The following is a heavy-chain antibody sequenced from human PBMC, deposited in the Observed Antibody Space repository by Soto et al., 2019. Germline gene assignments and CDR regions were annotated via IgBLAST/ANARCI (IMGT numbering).Heavy chain of an antibody. J-gene: IGHJ6*02. V-gene: IGHV1-69*12. CDR2: IIPIFGTT. CDR3: ARVEAVAGIYNYHGLDV. D-gene: IGHD6-19*01. Sequence: QVQLVQSGAEVKKPGSSVKVSCKVSGGTFSNYAISWVRQAPGQGLEWMGGIIPIFGTTYYAQKFQGRVTIIADXSXTPXYLELSSLRSEDTAMYYCARVEAVAGIYNYHGLDVWGQGTAVSVSS. CDR1: GGTFSNYA.